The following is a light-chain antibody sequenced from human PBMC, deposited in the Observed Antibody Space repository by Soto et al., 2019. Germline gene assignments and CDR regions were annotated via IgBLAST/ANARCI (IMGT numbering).Light chain of an antibody. CDR2: DVS. J-gene: IGKJ5*01. Sequence: EVMLTQSPVTLSLAPGERATLSCRASQSVSGYLAWYQQKPGQAPRLLIYDVSNRATGIPARFSGSGSGTDFTLTISSLEPEDFAVYYCQQRSNWPLTFGQGTRLEIK. V-gene: IGKV3-11*01. CDR1: QSVSGY. CDR3: QQRSNWPLT.